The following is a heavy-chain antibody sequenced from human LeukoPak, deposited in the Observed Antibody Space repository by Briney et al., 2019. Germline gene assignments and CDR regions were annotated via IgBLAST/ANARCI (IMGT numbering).Heavy chain of an antibody. Sequence: ASVKVSCKVSGYTFTDYYMHWVQQAPGKGLEWMGLVDPEDGETIYAEKFQGRVTITADTSTDTAHMELSSLRSEDTAVYYCATEAATGPRFDPWGQGTLVTVSS. CDR2: VDPEDGET. CDR1: GYTFTDYY. D-gene: IGHD6-13*01. V-gene: IGHV1-69-2*01. CDR3: ATEAATGPRFDP. J-gene: IGHJ5*02.